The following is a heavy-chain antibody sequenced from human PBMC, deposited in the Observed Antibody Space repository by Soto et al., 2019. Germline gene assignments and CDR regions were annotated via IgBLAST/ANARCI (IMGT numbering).Heavy chain of an antibody. J-gene: IGHJ5*02. CDR1: GGSISSHY. CDR2: IYYSGSS. D-gene: IGHD3-3*01. V-gene: IGHV4-59*11. Sequence: SETLSLTCTVSGGSISSHYWSWIRQPPGRGLEWIGHIYYSGSSDYNPSLKSRLTISVDTSKNQFSLRLRSVTAADTAVYYCARGSGLRHYRPGINWFDPWGQGTLVTVSS. CDR3: ARGSGLRHYRPGINWFDP.